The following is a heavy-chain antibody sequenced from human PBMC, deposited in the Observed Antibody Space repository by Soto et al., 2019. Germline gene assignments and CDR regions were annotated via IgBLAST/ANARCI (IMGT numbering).Heavy chain of an antibody. CDR2: ISPSGGST. V-gene: IGHV3-23*01. Sequence: GGSLRFPCAASGFIFRNYAMTWARQAPGKGWEWVSGISPSGGSTYYSDSVRGRFTISGDKAKNTLYLQMSSLRVEDTAIYYCAKGPTGDYVGGFDMWGQGTMVTVSS. CDR3: AKGPTGDYVGGFDM. CDR1: GFIFRNYA. D-gene: IGHD4-17*01. J-gene: IGHJ3*02.